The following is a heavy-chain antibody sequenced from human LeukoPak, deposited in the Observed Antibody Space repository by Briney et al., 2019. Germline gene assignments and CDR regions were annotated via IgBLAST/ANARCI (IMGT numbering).Heavy chain of an antibody. Sequence: GGSLRLSCAASGFTFSSYAMHWVRQAPGKGLEWVAVISYDGSNKYYADSVKGRFTISRDNSKNTLYLQMNSLRAEDTAVYYCARDIYYDSSGYYYAGNHDAFDIWAKGQWSPSLQ. CDR1: GFTFSSYA. CDR2: ISYDGSNK. D-gene: IGHD3-22*01. J-gene: IGHJ3*02. CDR3: ARDIYYDSSGYYYAGNHDAFDI. V-gene: IGHV3-30-3*01.